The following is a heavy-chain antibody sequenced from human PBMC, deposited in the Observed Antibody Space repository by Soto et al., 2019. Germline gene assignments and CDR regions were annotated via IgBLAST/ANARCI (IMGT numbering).Heavy chain of an antibody. D-gene: IGHD3-22*01. CDR1: GFTFGDYA. J-gene: IGHJ6*02. CDR3: TRDHYYDSSGYYKIPCCYYYYGMDV. Sequence: EVQLVESGGGLVQPGRSLRLSCTASGFTFGDYAMSWVRQAPGKGLEWVGFIRSKAYGGTTEYAASVKGRFTISRDDSKSIAYLQMNSLKTEDTAVYYCTRDHYYDSSGYYKIPCCYYYYGMDVWGQGTTVTVSS. V-gene: IGHV3-49*04. CDR2: IRSKAYGGTT.